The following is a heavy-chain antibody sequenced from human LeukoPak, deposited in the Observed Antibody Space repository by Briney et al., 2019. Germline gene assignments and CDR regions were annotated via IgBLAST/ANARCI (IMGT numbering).Heavy chain of an antibody. D-gene: IGHD3-9*01. CDR1: GFTFSSYW. CDR2: IKQDGSEK. J-gene: IGHJ6*02. CDR3: ARDFSESPSGYFDWLHYYYYGMDV. Sequence: PGGSLRLSRAASGFTFSSYWMSWVRQAPGKGLEWVANIKQDGSEKYYVDSVKGRFTISRDNAKNSLYLQMNSLRAEDTAVYYCARDFSESPSGYFDWLHYYYYGMDVWGQGTTVTVSS. V-gene: IGHV3-7*01.